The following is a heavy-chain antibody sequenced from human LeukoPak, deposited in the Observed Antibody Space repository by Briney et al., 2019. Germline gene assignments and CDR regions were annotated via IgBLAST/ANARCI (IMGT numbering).Heavy chain of an antibody. D-gene: IGHD2-21*02. J-gene: IGHJ4*02. Sequence: GGSLRLSCAASGFTFSSYSMNWVRQAPGKGLEWVAVISYDGGNKYYADSVKGRFTISRDNSKNTLYLQMNSLRAEDTAVYYCARDPFVVVVTAMLDYWGQGTLVTVSS. CDR2: ISYDGGNK. V-gene: IGHV3-30*03. CDR3: ARDPFVVVVTAMLDY. CDR1: GFTFSSYS.